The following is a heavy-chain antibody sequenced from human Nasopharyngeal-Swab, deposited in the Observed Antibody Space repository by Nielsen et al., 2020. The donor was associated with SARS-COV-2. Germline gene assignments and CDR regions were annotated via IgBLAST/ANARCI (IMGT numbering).Heavy chain of an antibody. V-gene: IGHV3-9*01. J-gene: IGHJ3*02. CDR2: ISWNSGSI. D-gene: IGHD3-10*01. CDR3: AKDTGHYYGSGLHDAFDI. CDR1: GLTFEDYA. Sequence: GGTLRLTCAASGLTFEDYAMHWVRQAPGKDLEWVSGISWNSGSIGYADSVKGRFTISRDNAKNSLYLQMNSLRAEDTALYYCAKDTGHYYGSGLHDAFDIWGQGTMVTVS.